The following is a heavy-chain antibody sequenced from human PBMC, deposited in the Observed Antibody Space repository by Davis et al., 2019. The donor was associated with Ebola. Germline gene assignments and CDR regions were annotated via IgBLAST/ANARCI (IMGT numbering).Heavy chain of an antibody. CDR2: IRGSGGNT. CDR3: AKGMGPTYSYGYSWFFDL. D-gene: IGHD5-18*01. J-gene: IGHJ2*01. V-gene: IGHV3-23*01. CDR1: GFTFSNFA. Sequence: GESLKISCVASGFTFSNFAMSWVRQAPGKGLEWVSGIRGSGGNTYYADSVRGRFTISRDNSKSTLFLQMNSLRAEDTADYLCAKGMGPTYSYGYSWFFDLWGRGTLVTVSS.